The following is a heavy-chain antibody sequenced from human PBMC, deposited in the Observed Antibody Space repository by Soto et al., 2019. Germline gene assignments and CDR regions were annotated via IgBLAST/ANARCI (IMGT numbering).Heavy chain of an antibody. D-gene: IGHD3-22*01. CDR1: GGPISSGAYS. CDR2: IYHSGST. V-gene: IGHV4-30-2*01. Sequence: LQLQESGSGLVKPSQTLSLTCAVSGGPISSGAYSWSWIRQPPGKGLEWIGYIYHSGSTYYNPSFNSRVTMSVDRSKNQFSLKLSSVTAADTAVYYCARYDSTAYYFLDWGQGTLVTVS. J-gene: IGHJ4*02. CDR3: ARYDSTAYYFLD.